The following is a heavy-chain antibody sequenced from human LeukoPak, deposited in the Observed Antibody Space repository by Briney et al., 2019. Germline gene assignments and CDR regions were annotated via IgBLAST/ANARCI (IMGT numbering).Heavy chain of an antibody. Sequence: GGSLRLSCAASGFTFSSYAMSWVRQAPGKGLEWVSAISGSGGSTYYADSVKGRFTVSRDNSKNTLYLQMNSLRAEDTAVYYCARATVAAPYYYYMDVWGKGTTVTVSS. V-gene: IGHV3-23*01. CDR2: ISGSGGST. J-gene: IGHJ6*03. D-gene: IGHD6-19*01. CDR1: GFTFSSYA. CDR3: ARATVAAPYYYYMDV.